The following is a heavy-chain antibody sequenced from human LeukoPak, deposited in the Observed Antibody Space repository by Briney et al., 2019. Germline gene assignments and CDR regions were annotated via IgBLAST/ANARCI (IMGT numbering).Heavy chain of an antibody. D-gene: IGHD2-2*01. V-gene: IGHV3-30*04. Sequence: PAGGSLRLSCAASGFTFSTYAMHWVRQAPDKGLEWVAVISHDGGSKYYADSVKGRFTISRDNSKNTLYVQMNSLRVEDTAVYFCARGNGALGPVPLAMPPYYYSAMDVWGQGTTVTVSS. J-gene: IGHJ6*02. CDR2: ISHDGGSK. CDR1: GFTFSTYA. CDR3: ARGNGALGPVPLAMPPYYYSAMDV.